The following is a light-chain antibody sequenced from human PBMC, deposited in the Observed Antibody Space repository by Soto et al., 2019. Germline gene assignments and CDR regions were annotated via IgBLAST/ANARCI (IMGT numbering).Light chain of an antibody. CDR3: QQLNSYPR. J-gene: IGKJ1*01. V-gene: IGKV1-9*01. CDR2: AAS. Sequence: DIQLTQSPSFLSASVGDRVTITCRASQGISSYLAWYQQKPGKAPKLLMYAASTLQSGVPSRFSGSGSGTEFTLTISSLQPEDFATYYCQQLNSYPRFGQGTKVAIK. CDR1: QGISSY.